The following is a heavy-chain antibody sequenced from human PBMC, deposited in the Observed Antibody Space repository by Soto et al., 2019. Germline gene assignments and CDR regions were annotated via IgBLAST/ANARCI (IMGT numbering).Heavy chain of an antibody. CDR2: TYYRSKWYN. D-gene: IGHD1-26*01. CDR1: GDSVSSNSAA. J-gene: IGHJ6*02. CDR3: ARDSLAGRGYYYYGMDV. V-gene: IGHV6-1*01. Sequence: HSQTLSLTCAISGDSVSSNSAAWNWIRQSPSRGLEWLGRTYYRSKWYNDYAVSVKSRITINPDTSKNQFSLQLNSVTPEDTAVYYCARDSLAGRGYYYYGMDVWGQGTTVTVSS.